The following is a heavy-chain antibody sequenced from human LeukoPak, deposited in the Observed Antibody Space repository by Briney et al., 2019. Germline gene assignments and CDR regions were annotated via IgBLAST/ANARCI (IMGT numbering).Heavy chain of an antibody. CDR3: ARGAPYGFLEWFNYYMDV. Sequence: PSQTLSLTCTVSGGSINSDNYYWSWIRQPPGKGLEWIGYIYYSGSTNYNPSLKSRVTISVDTSKNQFSLKLSSVTAADTAVYYCARGAPYGFLEWFNYYMDVWGKGTTVTVSS. J-gene: IGHJ6*03. CDR1: GGSINSDNYY. D-gene: IGHD3-3*01. CDR2: IYYSGST. V-gene: IGHV4-61*01.